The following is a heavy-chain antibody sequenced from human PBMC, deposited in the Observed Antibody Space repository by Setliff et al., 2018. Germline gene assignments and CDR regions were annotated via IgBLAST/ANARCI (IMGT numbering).Heavy chain of an antibody. V-gene: IGHV1-2*06. CDR3: ARVRSSSWLVVNWFDP. Sequence: AASVKVSCKASGYTFTGYYMHWVRQAPGQGLEWMGRINPNSGGTNYAQKFQGRVTMTRDTSISTAYMELSRLRSDDTAVYYCARVRSSSWLVVNWFDPWGQGTLVTVSS. CDR1: GYTFTGYY. J-gene: IGHJ5*02. CDR2: INPNSGGT. D-gene: IGHD6-13*01.